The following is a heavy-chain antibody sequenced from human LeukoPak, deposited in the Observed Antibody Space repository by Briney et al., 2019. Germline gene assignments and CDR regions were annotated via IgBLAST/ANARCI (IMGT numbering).Heavy chain of an antibody. V-gene: IGHV3-23*01. J-gene: IGHJ4*02. CDR2: ISDGGEGT. Sequence: GGSLRLSCAVSGFTFSTFWMTWVRQAPGKGLEWVADISDGGEGTHYADSVQGRFRVSRDNSKKTLFLQLGSLRVQDTAIYHCVRVNYGGNSGYHFDYWGQGTLVIVSS. D-gene: IGHD4-23*01. CDR3: VRVNYGGNSGYHFDY. CDR1: GFTFSTFW.